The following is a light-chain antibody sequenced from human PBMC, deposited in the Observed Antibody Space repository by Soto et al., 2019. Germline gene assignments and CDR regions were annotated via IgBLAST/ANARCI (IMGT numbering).Light chain of an antibody. CDR2: DAS. Sequence: DIQMTQSPSTLSASVGDRVTITCRASQSISSWLAWYQQKPGKDPKLLIYDASSLESGVPSRFSGSGSGTEFTLTISSLQPDDLATYYCQQYNSYWTFGQGTKVDIK. CDR1: QSISSW. CDR3: QQYNSYWT. V-gene: IGKV1-5*01. J-gene: IGKJ1*01.